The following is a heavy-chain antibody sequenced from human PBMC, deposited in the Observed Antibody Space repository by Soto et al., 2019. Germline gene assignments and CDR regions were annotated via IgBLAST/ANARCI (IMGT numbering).Heavy chain of an antibody. CDR1: GGSFSGYY. V-gene: IGHV4-34*01. J-gene: IGHJ4*02. CDR3: ARRLSYGPVDY. D-gene: IGHD5-18*01. Sequence: PSETLSLTCAVYGGSFSGYYWSWIRQPPGKGLEWIGEINHSGSTNYNPSLKSRVTISVDTSKNQFSLKLSSVTAADTAVYYCARRLSYGPVDYWGQGTLVTVSS. CDR2: INHSGST.